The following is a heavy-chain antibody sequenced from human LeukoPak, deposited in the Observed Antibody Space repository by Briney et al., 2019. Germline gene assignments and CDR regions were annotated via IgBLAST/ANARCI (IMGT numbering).Heavy chain of an antibody. V-gene: IGHV4-39*07. CDR3: ARDRTGVAARPWWFDP. CDR2: IYYSGST. CDR1: GGSISSSSYY. Sequence: SETLSLTCTVSGGSISSSSYYWGWIRQPPGKGLEGIGSIYYSGSTYYNPSLKSRVTISVDTSKNQFSLKLSSVTAAETAVDFCARDRTGVAARPWWFDPWGQGTLVTASS. J-gene: IGHJ5*02. D-gene: IGHD6-6*01.